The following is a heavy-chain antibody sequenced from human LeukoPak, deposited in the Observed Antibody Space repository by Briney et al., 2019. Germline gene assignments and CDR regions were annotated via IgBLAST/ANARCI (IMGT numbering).Heavy chain of an antibody. CDR1: GFTFRDYY. CDR3: ARGHYGLDV. J-gene: IGHJ6*02. V-gene: IGHV3-11*01. CDR2: ISSSGITM. Sequence: GSLRLSCVASGFTFRDYYMSWIRQAPGKGLEWFSYISSSGITMYYADSVKGRFTISRDNAKNSLYLQMNILRAEDTAVYYCARGHYGLDVWGQGTTVTVSS.